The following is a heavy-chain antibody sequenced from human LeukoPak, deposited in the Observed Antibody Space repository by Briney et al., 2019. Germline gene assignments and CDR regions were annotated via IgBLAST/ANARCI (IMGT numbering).Heavy chain of an antibody. D-gene: IGHD4-17*01. CDR1: GFTFSSYA. Sequence: PGGSLRLSCAASGFTFSSYAMSWVRQAPGKGLEWVSSISASGGGTYYADSVKGRFAISRDNSKNTLFLQLSSLRADDTAVYHCAKERDGDYARYTHYWGQGTLVTVSS. V-gene: IGHV3-23*01. CDR2: ISASGGGT. J-gene: IGHJ4*02. CDR3: AKERDGDYARYTHY.